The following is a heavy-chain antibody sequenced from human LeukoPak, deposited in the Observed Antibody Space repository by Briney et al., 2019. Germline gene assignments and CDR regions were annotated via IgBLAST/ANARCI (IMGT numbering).Heavy chain of an antibody. V-gene: IGHV4-61*01. D-gene: IGHD1-26*01. J-gene: IGHJ3*01. CDR2: FYYSGST. Sequence: SETLSLTFTVSGGSVSSNRYFWNWIRQPPGKGLQWIGYFYYSGSTNYNPSLESRVTISVDTSNNQFSLKLSSVTAADTALYYYARVMASNGSIDFWGQGTMVTVSS. CDR1: GGSVSSNRYF. CDR3: ARVMASNGSIDF.